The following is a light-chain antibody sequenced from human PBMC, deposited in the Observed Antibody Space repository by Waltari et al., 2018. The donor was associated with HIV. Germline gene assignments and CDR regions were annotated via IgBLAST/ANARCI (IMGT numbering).Light chain of an antibody. CDR3: ATWDDSLNGVI. J-gene: IGLJ2*01. CDR2: ENN. CDR1: SSNIGNNY. Sequence: QSVLTQPPSVSAAPGQKVTISCSGSSSNIGNNYLSWYQQLPGTAPKLLNYENNKRPSGIPDRVAGSKAGTSATRGITGLQTGDEADYYCATWDDSLNGVIFGGGTKLTAL. V-gene: IGLV1-51*02.